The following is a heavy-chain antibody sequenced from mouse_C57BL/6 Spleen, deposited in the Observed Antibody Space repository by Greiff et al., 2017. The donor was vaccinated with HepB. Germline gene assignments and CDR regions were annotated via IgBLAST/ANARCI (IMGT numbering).Heavy chain of an antibody. D-gene: IGHD2-1*01. CDR3: ARGDGNSYWYFDV. Sequence: VHVKQSGPELVKPGASVKISCKASGYSFTDYNMNWVKQSNGKSLEWIGVINPNYGTTSYNQKFKGKATLTVDQSSSTAYMQLNSLTSEDSAVYYCARGDGNSYWYFDVWGTGTTVTVSS. V-gene: IGHV1-39*01. J-gene: IGHJ1*03. CDR2: INPNYGTT. CDR1: GYSFTDYN.